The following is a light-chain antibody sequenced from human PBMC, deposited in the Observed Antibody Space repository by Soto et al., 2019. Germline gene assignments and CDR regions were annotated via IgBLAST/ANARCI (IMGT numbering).Light chain of an antibody. Sequence: EIVLTQSPGTLSLSPGERATLSCRAGQSVSSSYLAWYQQKPGQAPRLLTYGASSRATGIPDRFSGSGSGTDFTLTISRLEPEDFAVYYCQQCSSSPLTFGGGTKVDIK. J-gene: IGKJ4*01. CDR3: QQCSSSPLT. CDR2: GAS. CDR1: QSVSSSY. V-gene: IGKV3-20*01.